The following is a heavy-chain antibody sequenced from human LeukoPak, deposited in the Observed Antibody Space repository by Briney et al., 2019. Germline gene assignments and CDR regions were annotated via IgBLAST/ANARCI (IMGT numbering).Heavy chain of an antibody. CDR2: ISSSGSTM. CDR3: ARDRGILDY. CDR1: GFTFSSYS. D-gene: IGHD3-16*01. J-gene: IGHJ4*02. V-gene: IGHV3-48*04. Sequence: GGSLRLSCAASGFTFSSYSMNWVRQAPEKGLEWVSYISSSGSTMYYADSVKGRFTISRDNAKNSLYLQMNSLRAEDTAVYYCARDRGILDYWGQGTLVTVSS.